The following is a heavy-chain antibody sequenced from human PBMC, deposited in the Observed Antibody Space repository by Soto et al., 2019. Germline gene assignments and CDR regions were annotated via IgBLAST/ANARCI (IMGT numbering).Heavy chain of an antibody. CDR2: IYYSGST. CDR1: GGSISSGGYY. Sequence: SETLSLTCTVSGGSISSGGYYWSWIRQHPGKGLEWIGYIYYSGSTYYNPSLKSRVTISVDTSKNQFSLKLSSVTAADTAVYYCARDQRRGGPLGDAFDIWGQGTMVTVSS. CDR3: ARDQRRGGPLGDAFDI. V-gene: IGHV4-31*03. J-gene: IGHJ3*02. D-gene: IGHD7-27*01.